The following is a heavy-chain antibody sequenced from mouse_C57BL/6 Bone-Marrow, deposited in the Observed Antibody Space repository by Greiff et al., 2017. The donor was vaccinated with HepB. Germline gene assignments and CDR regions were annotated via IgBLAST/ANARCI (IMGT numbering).Heavy chain of an antibody. Sequence: EVQLVESGPELVKPGASVKISCKASGYSFTDYNMNWVKQSNGKSLEWIGVINPNYGTTSYNQKFKGKATLTVDQSSSTAYMQLNSLTSEDSAVYYCARIYYGYPYYAMDYWGQGTSVTVSS. J-gene: IGHJ4*01. V-gene: IGHV1-39*01. CDR1: GYSFTDYN. CDR3: ARIYYGYPYYAMDY. CDR2: INPNYGTT. D-gene: IGHD2-2*01.